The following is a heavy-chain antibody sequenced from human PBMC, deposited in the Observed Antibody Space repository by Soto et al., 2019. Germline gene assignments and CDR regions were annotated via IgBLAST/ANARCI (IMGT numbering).Heavy chain of an antibody. CDR1: GFTFGSYW. CDR2: IKFDASEK. V-gene: IGHV3-7*03. CDR3: AKATATGGGAFET. J-gene: IGHJ3*02. D-gene: IGHD2-8*02. Sequence: PGGSLRLSCAASGFTFGSYWMSWVRQAPGKGLEWVATIKFDASEKKYVDSVKGRFTMSRDTSKNTVYLQRNSLTAGDTAVYYCAKATATGGGAFETYGHGTLVTVSS.